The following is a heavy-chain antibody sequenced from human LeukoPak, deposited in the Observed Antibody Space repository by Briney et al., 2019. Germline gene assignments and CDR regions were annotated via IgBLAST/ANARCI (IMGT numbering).Heavy chain of an antibody. D-gene: IGHD7-27*01. CDR3: ARDVGIRDWFDP. Sequence: PGGSLXXXXXAXGFTFSSYSXNWVRQAPGKGLEWVSSISSSSSYIYYADSVKGRFTISRDNAKNSLYLQMNSLRAEDTAVYYCARDVGIRDWFDPWGQGTLVTVSS. CDR2: ISSSSSYI. CDR1: GFTFSSYS. J-gene: IGHJ5*02. V-gene: IGHV3-21*01.